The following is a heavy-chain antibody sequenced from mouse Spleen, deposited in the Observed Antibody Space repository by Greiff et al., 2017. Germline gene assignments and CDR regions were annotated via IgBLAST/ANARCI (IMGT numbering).Heavy chain of an antibody. V-gene: IGHV1-4*01. CDR1: GYTFTSYT. CDR2: INPSSGYT. D-gene: IGHD2-3*01. J-gene: IGHJ3*01. CDR3: ARSEEWLLRGFAY. Sequence: VQGGESGAELARPGASVKMSCKASGYTFTSYTMHWVKQRPGQGLEWIGYINPSSGYTNYNQKFKDKATLTADKSSSTAYMQLSSLTSEVSAVCYCARSEEWLLRGFAYWGQGTLVPVSA.